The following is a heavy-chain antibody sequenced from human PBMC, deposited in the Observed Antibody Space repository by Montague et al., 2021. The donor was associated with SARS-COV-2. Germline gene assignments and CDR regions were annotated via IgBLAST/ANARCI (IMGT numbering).Heavy chain of an antibody. CDR3: ARDSFWSGYYTDYYGMDV. D-gene: IGHD3-3*01. Sequence: SLRLSWAASGFTFSSYWMSWVRQAPGKGLEWVADIKQDGSEKYYVDSVKGRFTISRDNAKNSLYLQMNSLRAEDTAVYYCARDSFWSGYYTDYYGMDVWGQGTTVTVSS. CDR2: IKQDGSEK. V-gene: IGHV3-7*01. CDR1: GFTFSSYW. J-gene: IGHJ6*02.